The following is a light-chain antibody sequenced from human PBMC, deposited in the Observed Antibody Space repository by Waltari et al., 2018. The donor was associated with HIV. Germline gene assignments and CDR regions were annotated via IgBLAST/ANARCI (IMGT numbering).Light chain of an antibody. CDR3: ATWDNSLRAM. CDR1: HSNIGNNF. CDR2: ANN. Sequence: QSVLTQPPSVSAAPGQKVTISCSGSHSNIGNNFVSWYQHLPGTAPKLLIYANNRRPSRIPDRFSASKTGTSATLGITGLQTGDEAIYYCATWDNSLRAMFGGGTKLTVL. J-gene: IGLJ3*02. V-gene: IGLV1-51*01.